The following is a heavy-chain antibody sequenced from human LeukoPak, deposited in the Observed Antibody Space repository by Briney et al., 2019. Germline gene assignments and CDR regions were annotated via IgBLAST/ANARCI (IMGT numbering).Heavy chain of an antibody. CDR3: ARARGYSYGKPFVY. Sequence: GGSLRLSCAASGFTFDDYGMSWVRQAPGKGLEWVSGINWNGGSTGYADSVKGRFTISRDNAKNSLYLQMNSLRAEDTALYHCARARGYSYGKPFVYWGQGTLVTVSS. CDR2: INWNGGST. J-gene: IGHJ4*02. D-gene: IGHD5-18*01. CDR1: GFTFDDYG. V-gene: IGHV3-20*01.